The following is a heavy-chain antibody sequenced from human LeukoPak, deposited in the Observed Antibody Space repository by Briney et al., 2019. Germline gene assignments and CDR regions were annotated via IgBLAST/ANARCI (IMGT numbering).Heavy chain of an antibody. V-gene: IGHV3-48*03. Sequence: GGSLRLSCAASGFTFSSYEMNWVRQAPGKGLEWVSYISSSGSTIYYADSVKGRFTISRDNAKNSLYLQMNSLRAEDTAVHYCAREDIAAAVSAFDIWGQGTMVTVSS. D-gene: IGHD6-13*01. CDR1: GFTFSSYE. CDR3: AREDIAAAVSAFDI. J-gene: IGHJ3*02. CDR2: ISSSGSTI.